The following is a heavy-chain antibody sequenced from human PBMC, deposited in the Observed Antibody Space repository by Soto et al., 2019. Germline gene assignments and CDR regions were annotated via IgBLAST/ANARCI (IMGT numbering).Heavy chain of an antibody. CDR3: ARHEGIVIVPFFDY. CDR2: IYYSGST. Sequence: SETLSLTCTVSGGSISNNSYYWGWIRQPPGKGLEWIGSIYYSGSTYYNSSLKSRVTISVDTSKNQFSLKLSSVTAADTAVYYCARHEGIVIVPFFDYWGHGTLVTAPQ. V-gene: IGHV4-39*01. CDR1: GGSISNNSYY. J-gene: IGHJ4*01. D-gene: IGHD2-2*01.